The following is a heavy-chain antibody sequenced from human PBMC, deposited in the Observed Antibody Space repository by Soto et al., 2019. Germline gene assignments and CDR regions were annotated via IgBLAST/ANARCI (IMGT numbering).Heavy chain of an antibody. J-gene: IGHJ4*02. CDR2: IYYSGST. V-gene: IGHV4-59*01. Sequence: SETLSLTCTVSGGSISSYYWSWIRQPPGKGLEWIGYIYYSGSTNYNPSLKSRVTISVDTSKNQFSLKLSSVTAADTAVYYCARSRGAVAQDYWGQGTLVTVSS. CDR1: GGSISSYY. D-gene: IGHD6-19*01. CDR3: ARSRGAVAQDY.